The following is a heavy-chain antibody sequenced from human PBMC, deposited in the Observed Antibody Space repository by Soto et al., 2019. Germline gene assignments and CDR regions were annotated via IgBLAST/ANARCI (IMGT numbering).Heavy chain of an antibody. V-gene: IGHV3-23*01. CDR3: AKNVAAAGQYQYGY. Sequence: GGSLRLSCAASGFTFSSYAMSWVRQAPGKGLEWVSAISGSGGSTYYADSVKGRFTISRDNSKNTLYLQMNSLRAEDTAVYYCAKNVAAAGQYQYGYWGQGTLVTVSS. CDR2: ISGSGGST. CDR1: GFTFSSYA. D-gene: IGHD6-13*01. J-gene: IGHJ4*02.